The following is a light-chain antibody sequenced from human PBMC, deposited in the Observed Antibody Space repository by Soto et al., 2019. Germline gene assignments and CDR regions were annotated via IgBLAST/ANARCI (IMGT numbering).Light chain of an antibody. CDR3: LQDYNYPPT. Sequence: DIQMTQSPSSLSASVGDRVTITCRASQSISSYLNWYQQKPGKAPKLLISGASSLESGVPSRFSGSGSGTDFTLTISSLQPEDFATYYCLQDYNYPPTFGQGTKVDIK. V-gene: IGKV1-39*01. J-gene: IGKJ1*01. CDR1: QSISSY. CDR2: GAS.